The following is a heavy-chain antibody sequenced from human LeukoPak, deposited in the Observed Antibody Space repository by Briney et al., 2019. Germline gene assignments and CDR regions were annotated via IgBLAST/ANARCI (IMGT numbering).Heavy chain of an antibody. CDR2: IVVGSGNT. CDR1: GFTFTSSA. J-gene: IGHJ4*02. V-gene: IGHV1-58*02. D-gene: IGHD5-18*01. Sequence: SVKVSCKASGFTFTSSAMQWVRQARGQRLEWIGWIVVGSGNTNYAQKFQERVTITRDMSTSTAYMELSSLRSEDTAVYYCTRDLGVDTTMIFFDYWGQGSLVTVSS. CDR3: TRDLGVDTTMIFFDY.